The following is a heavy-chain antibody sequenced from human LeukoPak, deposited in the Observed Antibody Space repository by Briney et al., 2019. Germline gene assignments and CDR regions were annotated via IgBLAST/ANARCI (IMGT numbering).Heavy chain of an antibody. CDR1: GFTFSSYA. D-gene: IGHD7-27*01. Sequence: GGSLRLSCAASGFTFSSYAMSWVRQAPGKGLEWVSAISNSGDNTYYADSVKGRFTISRDNSKNTLYLQMNSLRAEDTAVYYCARDPETNWGWDFDYWGQGALVTVSS. CDR2: ISNSGDNT. J-gene: IGHJ4*02. V-gene: IGHV3-23*01. CDR3: ARDPETNWGWDFDY.